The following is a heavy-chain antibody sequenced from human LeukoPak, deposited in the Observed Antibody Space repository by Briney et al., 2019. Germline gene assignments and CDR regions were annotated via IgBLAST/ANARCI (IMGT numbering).Heavy chain of an antibody. D-gene: IGHD2-2*01. J-gene: IGHJ4*02. CDR2: ISGSATGT. CDR3: AKASSTSCPRCPIDY. V-gene: IGHV3-23*01. Sequence: GGSLRLSCAASGFSFSTYAMNWVRQAPGKGLEWVSAISGSATGTYYAASVKGRFTISRDNSKNSLYLQMNSLRAEDTAKYYCAKASSTSCPRCPIDYWGQGTLVTVSS. CDR1: GFSFSTYA.